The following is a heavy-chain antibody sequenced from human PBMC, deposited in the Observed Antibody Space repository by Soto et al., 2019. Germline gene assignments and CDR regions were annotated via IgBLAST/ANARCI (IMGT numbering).Heavy chain of an antibody. J-gene: IGHJ4*02. CDR2: IQSDGSSP. CDR3: ARGGDPDY. Sequence: EVQLVESGGGLVQPGGSLRLSCVASGFTFNSYWMHGVRQAPGKGLVWVSRIQSDGSSPDYVDSVKGRFTISRDNAKNTLYLQMNNLRAEDTAVYYCARGGDPDYWGQGTLVTVSS. CDR1: GFTFNSYW. V-gene: IGHV3-74*01. D-gene: IGHD2-21*02.